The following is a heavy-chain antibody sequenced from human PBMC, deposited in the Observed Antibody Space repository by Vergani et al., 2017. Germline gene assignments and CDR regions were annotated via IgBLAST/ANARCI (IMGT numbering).Heavy chain of an antibody. J-gene: IGHJ6*02. CDR3: ARDPDMVGVPAAPYYYYYYVMDV. V-gene: IGHV1-18*04. Sequence: QVQLVQSGAEVKKPGASVKVSCKASGYTFTSYGISWVRQAPGHGLEWMGWISAYNGNTNYAQKLQGRVTMTTDTSTSTADMELRSLRSDDTAVYYCARDPDMVGVPAAPYYYYYYVMDVWGQGTTVTVSS. D-gene: IGHD2-2*01. CDR1: GYTFTSYG. CDR2: ISAYNGNT.